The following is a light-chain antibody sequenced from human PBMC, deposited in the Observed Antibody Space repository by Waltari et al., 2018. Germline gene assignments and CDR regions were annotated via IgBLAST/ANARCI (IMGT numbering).Light chain of an antibody. CDR3: QQYDNLPYT. J-gene: IGKJ2*01. Sequence: DIQMTQSPSSLSASVGDRVTITCQASQDISNYLNGYQQKPGNAPKLLIYDASNLETGVPSRFSGSGSGTDFTFTISRLQPEDIATYYCQQYDNLPYTFGQGTKLEIK. CDR1: QDISNY. V-gene: IGKV1-33*01. CDR2: DAS.